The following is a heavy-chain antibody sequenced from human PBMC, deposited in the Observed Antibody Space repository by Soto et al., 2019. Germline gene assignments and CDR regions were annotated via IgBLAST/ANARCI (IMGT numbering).Heavy chain of an antibody. V-gene: IGHV3-23*01. CDR3: AKCMTTVTTFPFDI. CDR2: ISGSGAGT. D-gene: IGHD4-17*01. Sequence: EVQLLESGGGLVQPGGSLRLSCAASGFTFSSYAMSWVRQAPGKGLEWVSGISGSGAGTYYADSVKGRFTISRDNSKNTLYLQMNSLRSEATAVYYCAKCMTTVTTFPFDIWGQGTMVTVSS. J-gene: IGHJ3*02. CDR1: GFTFSSYA.